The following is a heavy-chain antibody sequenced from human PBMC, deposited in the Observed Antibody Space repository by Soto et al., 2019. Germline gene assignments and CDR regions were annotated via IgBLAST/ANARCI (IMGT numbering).Heavy chain of an antibody. V-gene: IGHV4-59*01. Sequence: SETLSLTCTVSGGSISSYYWSWIRQPPGKGLEWIGYIYYSGSTNYNPSLKSRVTISVDTSKNQFSLKLSSVTAADTAVNYCARVCEYSSFLVDYLGQGTPVTVSA. CDR3: ARVCEYSSFLVDY. J-gene: IGHJ4*02. CDR2: IYYSGST. D-gene: IGHD6-6*01. CDR1: GGSISSYY.